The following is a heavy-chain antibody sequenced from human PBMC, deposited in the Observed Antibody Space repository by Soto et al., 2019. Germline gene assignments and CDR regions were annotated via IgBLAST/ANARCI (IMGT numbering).Heavy chain of an antibody. J-gene: IGHJ6*02. CDR3: ARGGWDIVVVVAATPYYYYGMDV. Sequence: SGESLRLSCAVSGFTFSSYSVNWVRQAPGKGLEWVSSISSSSNYIYYADSVKGRFTVSRDNAKNSLYLQMNSLRAEDTAVYYCARGGWDIVVVVAATPYYYYGMDVWGQGTTVTASS. CDR2: ISSSSNYI. V-gene: IGHV3-21*01. CDR1: GFTFSSYS. D-gene: IGHD2-15*01.